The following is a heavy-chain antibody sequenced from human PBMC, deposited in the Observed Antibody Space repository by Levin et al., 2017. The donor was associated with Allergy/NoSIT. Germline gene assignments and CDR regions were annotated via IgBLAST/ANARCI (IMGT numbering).Heavy chain of an antibody. D-gene: IGHD6-19*01. CDR2: ISYDGSNK. CDR3: AKDSNGEQWLAHFDY. Sequence: PGGSLRLSCAASGFTFSSYGMHWVRQAPGKGLEWVAVISYDGSNKYYADSVKGRFTISRDNSKNTLYLQMNSLRAEDTAVYYCAKDSNGEQWLAHFDYWGQGTLVTVSS. CDR1: GFTFSSYG. V-gene: IGHV3-30*18. J-gene: IGHJ4*02.